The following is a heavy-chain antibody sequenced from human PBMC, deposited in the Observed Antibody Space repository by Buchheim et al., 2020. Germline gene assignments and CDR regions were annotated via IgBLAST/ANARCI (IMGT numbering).Heavy chain of an antibody. D-gene: IGHD6-19*01. CDR2: IKSKTDGGTT. CDR1: GFTFSNAW. V-gene: IGHV3-15*01. CDR3: TTVRLEQWLVLAGYGMDV. Sequence: EVQLVESGGGLVKPGGSLRLSCAASGFTFSNAWMSWVRQAPGKGLEWVGRIKSKTDGGTTDYAAPVKGRFTNSRDDSKNTLYLQMNSLKTEDTAVYYCTTVRLEQWLVLAGYGMDVWGQGTT. J-gene: IGHJ6*02.